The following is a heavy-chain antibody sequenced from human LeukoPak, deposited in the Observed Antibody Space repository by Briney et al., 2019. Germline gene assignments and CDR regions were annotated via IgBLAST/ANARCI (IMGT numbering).Heavy chain of an antibody. Sequence: GGSLRLSCAASGFTFSSYSMNWVRQAPGKGLEWVSSISSSSSYIYYADSVKGRFTISRDNAKNSLCLQMNSLRAEDTAVYYCAREGVTDYYDSSGYSDYWGQGTLVTVSS. D-gene: IGHD3-22*01. CDR1: GFTFSSYS. J-gene: IGHJ4*02. CDR3: AREGVTDYYDSSGYSDY. CDR2: ISSSSSYI. V-gene: IGHV3-21*01.